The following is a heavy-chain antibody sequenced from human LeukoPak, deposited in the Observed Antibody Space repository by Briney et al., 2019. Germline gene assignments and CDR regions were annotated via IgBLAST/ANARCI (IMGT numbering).Heavy chain of an antibody. CDR3: ARGYSSGWPDF. J-gene: IGHJ4*02. CDR2: IYGGGST. Sequence: GGSLRLSCAASGFTVSTSYMNWVRQAPGKGLEWVSVIYGGGSTYYADSVRGRFTISRDNSKNTLYLQMNSLRAVDTAVYFCARGYSSGWPDFWGQGTLVTVSS. D-gene: IGHD6-25*01. CDR1: GFTVSTSY. V-gene: IGHV3-53*01.